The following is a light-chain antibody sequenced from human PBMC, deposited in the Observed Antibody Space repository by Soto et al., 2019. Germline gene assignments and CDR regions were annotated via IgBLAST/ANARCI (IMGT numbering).Light chain of an antibody. Sequence: QSVLTQPASVSGSPGQSITISCTGTSSDVGHYNFVSWYQQHPGKAPKLMIYEVTNRPSGVSNRFSGSKSGNTASLTISGLQAEDEADYYCSSYTSRSALEVFGTGTKLTVL. J-gene: IGLJ1*01. V-gene: IGLV2-14*01. CDR3: SSYTSRSALEV. CDR2: EVT. CDR1: SSDVGHYNF.